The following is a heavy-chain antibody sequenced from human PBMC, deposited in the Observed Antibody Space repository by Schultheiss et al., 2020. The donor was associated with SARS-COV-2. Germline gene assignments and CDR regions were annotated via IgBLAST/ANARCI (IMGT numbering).Heavy chain of an antibody. CDR3: ATLQERLGFDY. CDR2: TSNDGSNR. J-gene: IGHJ4*02. Sequence: GGSLRLSCAASGFTLSNYGMHWVRQAPGKGLEWVAFTSNDGSNRYYAESVKGRFTISRDNSKNTLYLQMNSLRAEDTAVYYCATLQERLGFDYWGQGTLVTVSS. V-gene: IGHV3-30*03. D-gene: IGHD3-16*01. CDR1: GFTLSNYG.